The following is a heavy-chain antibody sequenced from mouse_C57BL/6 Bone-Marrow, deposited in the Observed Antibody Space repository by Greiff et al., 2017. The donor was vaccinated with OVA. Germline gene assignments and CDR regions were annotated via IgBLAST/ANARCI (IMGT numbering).Heavy chain of an antibody. CDR3: TREGTTGTDYAMDY. J-gene: IGHJ4*01. Sequence: EVQGVESGEGLVKPGGSLKLSCAASGFTFSSYAMSWVRQTPEKRLEWVAYISSGGDYIYYADTVKGRFTISRDTARNTLYLQMSSLKSEDTAMYYCTREGTTGTDYAMDYWGQGTSVTVSS. D-gene: IGHD4-1*02. CDR1: GFTFSSYA. CDR2: ISSGGDYI. V-gene: IGHV5-9-1*02.